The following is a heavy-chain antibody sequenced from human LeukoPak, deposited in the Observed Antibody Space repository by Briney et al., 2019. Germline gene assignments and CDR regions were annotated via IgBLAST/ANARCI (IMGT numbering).Heavy chain of an antibody. D-gene: IGHD2-2*02. J-gene: IGHJ3*02. CDR1: GFTFSSYA. CDR2: ISGSGGST. Sequence: GGSLRLSCASSGFTFSSYAMSWVRQAPGKGLEWVSAISGSGGSTYYADSVKGRFTISRDNSKNTLYLQMNSLRAEDTAVYYCAKVQGYYCSSTSCYTHDAFDIWGQGTMVTVSS. V-gene: IGHV3-23*01. CDR3: AKVQGYYCSSTSCYTHDAFDI.